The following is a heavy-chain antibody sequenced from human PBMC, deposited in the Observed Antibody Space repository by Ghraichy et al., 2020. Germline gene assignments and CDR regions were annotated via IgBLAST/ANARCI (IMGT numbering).Heavy chain of an antibody. V-gene: IGHV3-30*02. J-gene: IGHJ4*02. Sequence: GGSLRLSCAASGFSFSSYGMHWVRQAPGKGLEWVTFIRYDETSKYYVDSVKGRFTISRDNSKSTLYLQMNSLRAGDTAVYYCAKDLLAATGMGSYFHYWGQGTLVTVSS. CDR1: GFSFSSYG. CDR2: IRYDETSK. CDR3: AKDLLAATGMGSYFHY. D-gene: IGHD3-9*01.